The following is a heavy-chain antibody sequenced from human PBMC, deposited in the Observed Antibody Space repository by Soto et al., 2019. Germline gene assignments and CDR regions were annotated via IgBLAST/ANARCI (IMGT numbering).Heavy chain of an antibody. D-gene: IGHD3-3*01. J-gene: IGHJ4*02. V-gene: IGHV1-2*02. CDR1: GYTFTGYY. CDR2: INPNSGGT. Sequence: ASVKVSCKASGYTFTGYYMHWVRQAPGQGLEWMGWINPNSGGTNYAQKFQGRVTMTRDTSISTAYMELSRLRSDDTAVYYCARFPTSGYPYYFDYWRQGTLVTVSS. CDR3: ARFPTSGYPYYFDY.